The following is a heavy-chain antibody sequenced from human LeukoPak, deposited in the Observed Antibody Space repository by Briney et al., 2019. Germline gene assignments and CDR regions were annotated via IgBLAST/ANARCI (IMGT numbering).Heavy chain of an antibody. CDR3: ARDLAGTYDY. J-gene: IGHJ4*02. CDR1: GFTFSSYA. V-gene: IGHV3-13*01. CDR2: IGTAGDT. Sequence: PGGSLRLSCAASGFTFSSYAMSWVRQAPGKGLEWVSAIGTAGDTYYPGSVKGRFTISRENAKNSLYLQMNSLRAGDTAVYYYARDLAGTYDYWGQGTLVTVSS. D-gene: IGHD1-7*01.